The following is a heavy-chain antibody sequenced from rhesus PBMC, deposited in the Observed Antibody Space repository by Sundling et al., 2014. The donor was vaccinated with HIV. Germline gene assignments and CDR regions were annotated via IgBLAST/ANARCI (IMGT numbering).Heavy chain of an antibody. CDR1: GGSISDSYY. Sequence: QVQLQESGPGLVKPSETLSLTCAVSGGSISDSYYWSWIRQPPGKGLEWIGYIYGSAGNTYYNPSLKSRASISTDTSKNQYSLKLRSVTAADTAVYYCARDNITYQWGLDSWGQGVVVTASS. V-gene: IGHV4-106*01. D-gene: IGHD5-24*01. J-gene: IGHJ6*01. CDR2: IYGSAGNT. CDR3: ARDNITYQWGLDS.